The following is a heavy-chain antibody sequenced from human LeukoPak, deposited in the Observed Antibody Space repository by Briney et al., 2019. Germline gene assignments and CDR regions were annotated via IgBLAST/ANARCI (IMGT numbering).Heavy chain of an antibody. CDR2: ISHRGST. D-gene: IGHD3-3*01. Sequence: SETLSLTCTVSGYSISNGYYWGWIRQPPGKGLEWVGSISHRGSTYYNPSLRSRITISLDRSKQKFSLKLTSVTAADTAVYFCARGAEYYAIWRGYAGYSDYWGQGISVTVSS. V-gene: IGHV4-38-2*02. CDR3: ARGAEYYAIWRGYAGYSDY. CDR1: GYSISNGYY. J-gene: IGHJ4*02.